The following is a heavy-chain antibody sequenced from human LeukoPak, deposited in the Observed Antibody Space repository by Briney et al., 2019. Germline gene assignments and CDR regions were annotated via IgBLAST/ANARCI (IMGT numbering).Heavy chain of an antibody. CDR3: ARLQVATIGFDY. Sequence: SETLSLTCTVSGGSISSSSYYWGWIRQPPGKGLEWIGSIYYSGSTYYNPSLKSRVTISVDTSKNQISLKLSSVTAADTAVYYCARLQVATIGFDYWGQGTLVTVSS. CDR2: IYYSGST. CDR1: GGSISSSSYY. J-gene: IGHJ4*02. V-gene: IGHV4-39*01. D-gene: IGHD5-12*01.